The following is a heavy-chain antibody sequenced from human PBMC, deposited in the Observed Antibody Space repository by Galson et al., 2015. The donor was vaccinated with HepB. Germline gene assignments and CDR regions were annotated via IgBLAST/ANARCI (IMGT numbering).Heavy chain of an antibody. D-gene: IGHD3-3*01. CDR3: ARGGTYYDFWSGSDY. Sequence: SLRLSCAASGFTFSSYWMHWVRQAPGKGLVWVSRINSDGSSTSYADFVKGRFTISRDNAKNTLYLQMNSLRAEDTAVYYCARGGTYYDFWSGSDYWGQGTLVTVSS. CDR2: INSDGSST. CDR1: GFTFSSYW. J-gene: IGHJ4*02. V-gene: IGHV3-74*01.